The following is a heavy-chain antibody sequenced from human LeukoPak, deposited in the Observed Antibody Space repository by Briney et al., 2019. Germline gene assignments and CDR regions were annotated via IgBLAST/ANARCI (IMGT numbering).Heavy chain of an antibody. CDR3: ARSGGWYYYFDY. V-gene: IGHV4-30-4*01. D-gene: IGHD6-19*01. J-gene: IGHJ4*02. CDR1: GGSISSGDYY. Sequence: SETLSLTCTVSGGSISSGDYYWSWIRQPPGKGLEWIGYIYYSGSTYYNPSLKSRVTISIDTSKNQFSLKLSSVTAADTAVYYCARSGGWYYYFDYWGQGTLVTVSS. CDR2: IYYSGST.